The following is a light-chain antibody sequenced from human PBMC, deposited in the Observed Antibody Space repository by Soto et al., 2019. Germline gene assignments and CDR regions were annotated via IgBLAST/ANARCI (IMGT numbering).Light chain of an antibody. CDR1: QSISSW. V-gene: IGKV1-5*03. CDR3: LQYNTYPFT. Sequence: DIQMTQSPSTLSASVGDRVTITCRASQSISSWLAWYQQKPGTAPKFLIYKASSLESGVPSRFSGSGSGTKFTLTITSLQPDDFATYYCLQYNTYPFTFGPGTKVDI. CDR2: KAS. J-gene: IGKJ3*01.